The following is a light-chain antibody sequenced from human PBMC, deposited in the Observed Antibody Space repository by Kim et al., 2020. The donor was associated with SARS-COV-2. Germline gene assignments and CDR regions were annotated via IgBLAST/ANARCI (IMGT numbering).Light chain of an antibody. CDR3: QSGDTTENL. J-gene: IGLJ2*01. V-gene: IGLV3-19*01. Sequence: SELTQDTAVSVALGQTVRITCQGDSLRSFYASWYQQRPGQAPLLVVYGRNNRPSGIPDRFSGSSSGNTASLTITGTQAEDEADYYCQSGDTTENLFGGGTQLTVL. CDR1: SLRSFY. CDR2: GRN.